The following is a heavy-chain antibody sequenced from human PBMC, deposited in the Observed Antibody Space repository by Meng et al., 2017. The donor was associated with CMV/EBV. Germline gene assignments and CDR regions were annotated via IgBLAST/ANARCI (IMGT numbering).Heavy chain of an antibody. CDR2: ISSSSSYI. Sequence: GGSLRLSCAASGFTFSSYSMNWVRQAPGKGLEWVSSISSSSSYIYYAASVKGRFTISRDNAKNSLYLQMNSLRAEDTAVYYCATNLNCSSTSCSRYFDYWGQGTLVTVSS. D-gene: IGHD2-2*01. CDR3: ATNLNCSSTSCSRYFDY. CDR1: GFTFSSYS. J-gene: IGHJ4*02. V-gene: IGHV3-21*01.